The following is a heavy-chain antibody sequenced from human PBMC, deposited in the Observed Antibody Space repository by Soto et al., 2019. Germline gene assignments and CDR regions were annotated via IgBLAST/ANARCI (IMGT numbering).Heavy chain of an antibody. CDR2: INHSGST. V-gene: IGHV4-34*01. D-gene: IGHD6-13*01. CDR3: ARVVAAAGTSSFYYYYYGMDV. Sequence: SETLSLTCAVYGGSFSGYYWSWIRQPPGKGLEWIGEINHSGSTNYNPSLKSRVTISVDTSKNQFSLKLSSVTAADTAVYYCARVVAAAGTSSFYYYYYGMDVWGQGTTVTAP. J-gene: IGHJ6*02. CDR1: GGSFSGYY.